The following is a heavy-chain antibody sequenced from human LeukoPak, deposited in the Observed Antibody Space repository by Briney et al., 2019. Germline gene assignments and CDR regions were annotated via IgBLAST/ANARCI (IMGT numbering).Heavy chain of an antibody. CDR3: ARQLYGSDY. J-gene: IGHJ4*02. Sequence: SETLSLTCAVSGVSFSTYYWSWIRQSPEKGLERIGEVNHSGYTNYNPSLKSRVTISVDTSKNQFSLKLSSVTAADTAVYYCARQLYGSDYWGQGTLVTVSS. CDR2: VNHSGYT. CDR1: GVSFSTYY. D-gene: IGHD4-17*01. V-gene: IGHV4-34*01.